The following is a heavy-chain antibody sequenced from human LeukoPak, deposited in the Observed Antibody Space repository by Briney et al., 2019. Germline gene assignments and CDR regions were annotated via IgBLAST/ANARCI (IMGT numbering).Heavy chain of an antibody. J-gene: IGHJ4*02. CDR2: LTGSGGST. CDR1: GFTFSSYA. Sequence: GGSLGLSCAASGFTFSSYAMSWVRQAPGKGLEWVSTLTGSGGSTNYADSVMGRFIISRDNSKNTLYLQMRSLGAEDTALYYCARDKDSTTYSYFDYWGQGTLVTVSS. D-gene: IGHD2/OR15-2a*01. V-gene: IGHV3-23*01. CDR3: ARDKDSTTYSYFDY.